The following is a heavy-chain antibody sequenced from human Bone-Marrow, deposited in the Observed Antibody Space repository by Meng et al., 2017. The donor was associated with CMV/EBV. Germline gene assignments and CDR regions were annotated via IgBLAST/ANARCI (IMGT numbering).Heavy chain of an antibody. CDR1: GFTFSSYE. CDR3: ARDPILLWFGELPINVMYYYYYGMDV. CDR2: ISSSGSTI. Sequence: GESLKISCAASGFTFSSYEMNWVRQAPGKGLEWVSYISSSGSTIYYADSVKGRFTISRDNAKNSLYLQMNSLRAEDTAVYYCARDPILLWFGELPINVMYYYYYGMDVWGQGTTVTVSS. J-gene: IGHJ6*02. D-gene: IGHD3-10*01. V-gene: IGHV3-48*03.